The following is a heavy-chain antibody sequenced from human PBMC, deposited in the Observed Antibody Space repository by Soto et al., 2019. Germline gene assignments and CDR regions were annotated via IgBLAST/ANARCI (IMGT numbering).Heavy chain of an antibody. CDR3: AGGGRYPKSSYYYGMDV. CDR2: SPPIFGTS. CDR1: GGTFSTYS. J-gene: IGHJ6*02. Sequence: QVQLVQSGAEVKKPGSSVKVSCKASGGTFSTYSISWVRQAPGQGLEWMGGSPPIFGTSKYAQNFQGRVTIPADESTSTAYMELSSLRSDDTAVYYCAGGGRYPKSSYYYGMDVWGQGTTVTVSS. V-gene: IGHV1-69*01. D-gene: IGHD1-20*01.